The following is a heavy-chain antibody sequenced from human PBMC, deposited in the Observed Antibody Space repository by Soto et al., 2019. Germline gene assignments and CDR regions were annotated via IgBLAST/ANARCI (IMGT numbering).Heavy chain of an antibody. CDR3: AREGYSGYDLGFDY. V-gene: IGHV4-31*03. CDR1: GGSISSGGYY. Sequence: SETLSLTCTVSGGSISSGGYYWSCIRQHPGKGLEWIGYIYYSRSTYYNPSLKSRVTMSVDTSKNQFSLKLSSVTAADTAVYYCAREGYSGYDLGFDYWGQGTLVTVS. D-gene: IGHD5-12*01. J-gene: IGHJ4*02. CDR2: IYYSRST.